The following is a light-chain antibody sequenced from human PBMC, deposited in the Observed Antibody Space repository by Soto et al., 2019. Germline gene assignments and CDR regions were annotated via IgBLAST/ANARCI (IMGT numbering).Light chain of an antibody. J-gene: IGKJ1*01. V-gene: IGKV4-1*01. Sequence: DIVMTQSPDSLAVSLGERATINCKSSQSLLFSSNNKNYLAWYQQKPGQPPRLLISWASTRESGVPDRFSASGSATDFTLTISSLQAADVAFYYCQQYYSPPWTFGQGTKV. CDR2: WAS. CDR3: QQYYSPPWT. CDR1: QSLLFSSNNKNY.